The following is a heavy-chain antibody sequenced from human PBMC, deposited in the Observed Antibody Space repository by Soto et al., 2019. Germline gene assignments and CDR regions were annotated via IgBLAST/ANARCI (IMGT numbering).Heavy chain of an antibody. Sequence: QVLLVQSGDDVKKPGASVKVSCKASGYRFPNYGITWVRQAPGQGLEWLVWISGNNDNINYIQQLQGRVTLTTDTSSSTTYMELRNLRSDDTAVYYCALGWAYYETYYYYYGMDVWGQGTTVTVSS. V-gene: IGHV1-18*01. J-gene: IGHJ6*02. D-gene: IGHD3-3*01. CDR2: ISGNNDNI. CDR1: GYRFPNYG. CDR3: ALGWAYYETYYYYYGMDV.